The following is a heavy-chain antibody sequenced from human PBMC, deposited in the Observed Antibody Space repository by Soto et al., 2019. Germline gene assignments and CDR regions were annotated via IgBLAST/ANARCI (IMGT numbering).Heavy chain of an antibody. Sequence: SETLSLTCPVSGGSITSGGYYWSWIRQHPGKGLEWIGHIYYSGSTYDNPTLKSRVTISVDTSKNQFPLKLSSVTAAASAVYYWARVETGTTGSDYWGQGTLVTVSS. J-gene: IGHJ4*02. CDR2: IYYSGST. D-gene: IGHD1-1*01. CDR1: GGSITSGGYY. V-gene: IGHV4-30-4*01. CDR3: ARVETGTTGSDY.